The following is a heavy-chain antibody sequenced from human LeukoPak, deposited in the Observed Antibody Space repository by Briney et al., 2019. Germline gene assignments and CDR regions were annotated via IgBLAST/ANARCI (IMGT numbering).Heavy chain of an antibody. CDR3: ARDVLVGASTTYFDY. CDR1: GAPITSYS. CDR2: IYTSGRT. D-gene: IGHD1-26*01. V-gene: IGHV4-4*07. Sequence: SETLSLTCTVSGAPITSYSWSWIRQPAGKGLEWIGRIYTSGRTDYNPSHKSRITMSVDTSKNAFSLKLSSVTAADTAVYYCARDVLVGASTTYFDYWGQGTLVTVSS. J-gene: IGHJ4*02.